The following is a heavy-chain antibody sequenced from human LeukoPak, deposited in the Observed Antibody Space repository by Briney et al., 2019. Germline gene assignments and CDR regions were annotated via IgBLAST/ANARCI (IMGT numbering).Heavy chain of an antibody. J-gene: IGHJ4*02. D-gene: IGHD3-3*01. CDR1: GGSLSGSY. CDR2: INHSGSA. Sequence: SETLSLTCAVYGGSLSGSYWSWIRQPPGKGLEWIAEINHSGSANYNPSLKSRVTLSIDKSKNQFSLNLNSVTAADTAVYYCARARRDSGYYKVDYWGQGTLSPSPQ. CDR3: ARARRDSGYYKVDY. V-gene: IGHV4-34*01.